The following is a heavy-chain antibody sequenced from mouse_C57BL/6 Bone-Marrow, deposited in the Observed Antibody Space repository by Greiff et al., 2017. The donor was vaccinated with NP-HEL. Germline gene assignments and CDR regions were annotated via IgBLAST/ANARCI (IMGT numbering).Heavy chain of an antibody. V-gene: IGHV5-17*01. CDR2: ISSGSSTI. CDR1: GFTFSDYG. Sequence: EVKLVESGGGLVKPGGSLKLSCAASGFTFSDYGMHWVRQAPEKGLEWVAYISSGSSTIYYADTVKGRFTISRDNAKNTLFLQMTSLRSEDTAMYYCARAPSPYEAYWGQGTLVTVSA. J-gene: IGHJ3*01. CDR3: ARAPSPYEAY. D-gene: IGHD2-12*01.